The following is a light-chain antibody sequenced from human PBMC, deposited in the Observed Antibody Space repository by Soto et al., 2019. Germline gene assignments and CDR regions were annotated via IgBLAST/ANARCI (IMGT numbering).Light chain of an antibody. CDR1: QSITSY. Sequence: DLQMTQSPSSLSASVGDRVTITCRASQSITSYLNWYQQKPGKAPKLLIYAASSLQSGVPSSFSGSGAETDFTLTISSLQPEDFATYYCRQSYSTLGLTFGGGTKVEIK. CDR3: RQSYSTLGLT. V-gene: IGKV1-39*01. CDR2: AAS. J-gene: IGKJ4*01.